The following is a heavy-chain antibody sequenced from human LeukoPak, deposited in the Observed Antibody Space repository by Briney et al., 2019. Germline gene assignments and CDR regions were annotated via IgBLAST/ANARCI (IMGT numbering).Heavy chain of an antibody. CDR1: GGSITSYY. CDR3: ARRGGAGRHYFDY. Sequence: SETPSLTCTVSGGSITSYYWSWIRQPPGKGLEWIGYISYSGSTNYNPSLKSRVTISVDTSKNQFSLKLSSVTAADTAVYYCARRGGAGRHYFDYRGQGTLVTVS. J-gene: IGHJ4*02. CDR2: ISYSGST. D-gene: IGHD6-19*01. V-gene: IGHV4-59*08.